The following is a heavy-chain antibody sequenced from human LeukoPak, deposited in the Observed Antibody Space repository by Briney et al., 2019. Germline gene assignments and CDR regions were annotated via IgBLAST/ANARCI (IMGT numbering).Heavy chain of an antibody. CDR1: GGSISHYY. J-gene: IGHJ6*02. CDR3: AREDPQTTVPEGMDV. CDR2: IYYSGTT. V-gene: IGHV4-59*01. D-gene: IGHD4-17*01. Sequence: SETLSLTCTASGGSISHYYWSWIRQSPGKGLEWIGYIYYSGTTNYNPSLKSRVTISVDTSRNQFSLQLRSVTAADTAVYYCAREDPQTTVPEGMDVWGQGTTVIVSS.